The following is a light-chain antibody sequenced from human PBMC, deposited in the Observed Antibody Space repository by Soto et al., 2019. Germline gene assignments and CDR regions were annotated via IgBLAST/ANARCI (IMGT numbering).Light chain of an antibody. J-gene: IGKJ1*01. CDR2: ATS. CDR1: QSISGY. Sequence: DIQMTQSPSSLSESLVERLTVTCRASQSISGYLNWYQQKPGRAPNLLIYATSSLQSGVPSRFSGSGSGTDFTLTINSLQPEDFTTYYCQKSYSIPPKFGKGTKVDIK. V-gene: IGKV1-39*01. CDR3: QKSYSIPPK.